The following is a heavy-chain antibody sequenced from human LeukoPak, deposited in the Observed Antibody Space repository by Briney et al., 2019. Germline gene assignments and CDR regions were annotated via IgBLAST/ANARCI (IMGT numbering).Heavy chain of an antibody. D-gene: IGHD7-27*01. Sequence: GRSLRLSCEASGFDFSSHWMHWDRQAPGKGLVWISNIRGDGSLLGYADSVKGRFTVSRDNAKNTLFLHMTSLRAEDTAVYYCARDELGDPPIDYWGQGALVTVSS. V-gene: IGHV3-74*01. CDR1: GFDFSSHW. J-gene: IGHJ4*02. CDR2: IRGDGSLL. CDR3: ARDELGDPPIDY.